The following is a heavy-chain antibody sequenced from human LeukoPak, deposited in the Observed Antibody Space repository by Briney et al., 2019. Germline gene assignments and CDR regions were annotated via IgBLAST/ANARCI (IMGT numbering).Heavy chain of an antibody. CDR2: IYHSGST. J-gene: IGHJ6*02. D-gene: IGHD3-10*01. CDR3: ARGWFWPVMDV. CDR1: GGSISSGGYS. Sequence: PSQTLSLTCAVSGGSISSGGYSWSWIRQPPGKGLEWIGYIYHSGSTYYNPSLKSRVTISVDTSKNQFSLKLSSVTAADTAVYYCARGWFWPVMDVWGQGTTVTVSS. V-gene: IGHV4-30-2*01.